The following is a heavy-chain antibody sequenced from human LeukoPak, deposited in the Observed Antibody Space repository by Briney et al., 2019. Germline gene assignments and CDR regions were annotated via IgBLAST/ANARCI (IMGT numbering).Heavy chain of an antibody. CDR3: ARGGHYGAYQGH. J-gene: IGHJ4*02. V-gene: IGHV3-30-3*01. CDR2: ISNDGSNE. Sequence: GGSLSLSGAASGFTFSSYAMHWVRQAAGKGLGWVAVISNDGSNEYYADSVKGRFTISRDNSKNTLYLQMNSLRAEDTAVYYCARGGHYGAYQGHWGQGTLVTVSS. CDR1: GFTFSSYA. D-gene: IGHD4-17*01.